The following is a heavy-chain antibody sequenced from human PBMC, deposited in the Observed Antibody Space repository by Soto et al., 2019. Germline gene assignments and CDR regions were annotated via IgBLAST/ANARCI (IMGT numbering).Heavy chain of an antibody. J-gene: IGHJ6*02. V-gene: IGHV3-53*01. CDR3: AKDLGPLKLLNYVFYGLDV. CDR1: GFTVGSSY. Sequence: PVVSLRLSCNASGFTVGSSYMSWVRQAPGMGLEWVAVIESGGTAHYADSVKGRFTISRDNPNNIIYLQLHTLRAEDTAVYYCAKDLGPLKLLNYVFYGLDVWGQGTTVTVSS. CDR2: IESGGTA. D-gene: IGHD2-21*02.